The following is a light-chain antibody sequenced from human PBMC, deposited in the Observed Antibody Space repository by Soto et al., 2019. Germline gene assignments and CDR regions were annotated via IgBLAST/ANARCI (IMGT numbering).Light chain of an antibody. CDR2: STS. Sequence: QAVVTQEPSLTVSPGETVTLTCASSTGAVTTSNYPNWFQQKPGQAPRTLTYSTSNRHSWTPARFAGSVRGGKAALTLSGVQPEDEAEYYCLPSFVGVQVFGGGTQMTV. CDR1: TGAVTTSNY. J-gene: IGLJ2*01. CDR3: LPSFVGVQV. V-gene: IGLV7-43*01.